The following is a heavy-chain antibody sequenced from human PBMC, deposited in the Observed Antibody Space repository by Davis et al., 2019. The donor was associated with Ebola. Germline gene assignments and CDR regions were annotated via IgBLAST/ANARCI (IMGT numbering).Heavy chain of an antibody. CDR2: IRSKANSYAT. V-gene: IGHV3-73*01. D-gene: IGHD6-19*01. CDR3: TSGYSSGWDDY. Sequence: GESLKISCAASGFTFSGSAMHWARQASGKGLEWVGRIRSKANSYATAYAASVKGRFTISRDDSKNTAYLQMNSLKTEDTAVYYCTSGYSSGWDDYWGQGTLVTVSS. J-gene: IGHJ4*02. CDR1: GFTFSGSA.